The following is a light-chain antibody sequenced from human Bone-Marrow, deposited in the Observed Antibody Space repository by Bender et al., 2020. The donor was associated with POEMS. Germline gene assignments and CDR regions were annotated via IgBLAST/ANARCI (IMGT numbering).Light chain of an antibody. CDR2: DNN. CDR1: SSLIGVNY. CDR3: GTWDSILSVWV. J-gene: IGLJ3*02. Sequence: QSVLTQPPSVSAAPGQRVTISCSGSSSLIGVNYVSWYQYLPGTAPKVLIYDNNKRPSRIPDRFSGSNSGTSATLDITGLQTGDEADYYCGTWDSILSVWVFGGGTKLTVL. V-gene: IGLV1-51*01.